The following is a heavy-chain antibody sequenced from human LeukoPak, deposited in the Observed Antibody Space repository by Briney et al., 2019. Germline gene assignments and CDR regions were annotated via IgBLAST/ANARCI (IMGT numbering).Heavy chain of an antibody. CDR1: GFTFTNHW. D-gene: IGHD6-13*01. Sequence: GGSLRLSCAASGFTFTNHWMHWVRRAPGKGLVWVSRINSDGSSTSFADSVKGRFTISRDNAKNTLYLQTNSLRAEDTAVYYCARAISHSNYGVDVWGQGTTVTVSS. J-gene: IGHJ6*02. V-gene: IGHV3-74*01. CDR2: INSDGSST. CDR3: ARAISHSNYGVDV.